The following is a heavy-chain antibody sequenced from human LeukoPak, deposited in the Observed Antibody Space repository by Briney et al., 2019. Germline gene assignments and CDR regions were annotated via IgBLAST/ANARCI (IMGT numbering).Heavy chain of an antibody. V-gene: IGHV1-2*02. J-gene: IGHJ4*02. Sequence: ASVKVSCKSAGYTFTSYYIHWVRQAPGQGLDYMGWINPDNGGTNYAQNFQGRVIMTRDTSISTAYMQLSRLTSDDTVVYYCARSPSGGLDYWGRGTLVSVSS. CDR2: INPDNGGT. CDR3: ARSPSGGLDY. CDR1: GYTFTSYY. D-gene: IGHD1-26*01.